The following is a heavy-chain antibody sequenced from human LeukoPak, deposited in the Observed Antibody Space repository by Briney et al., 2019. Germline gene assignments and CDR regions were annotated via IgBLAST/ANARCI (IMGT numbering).Heavy chain of an antibody. D-gene: IGHD1-20*01. V-gene: IGHV3-53*05. CDR1: GFTFSSYS. CDR3: ARIPGTDYFDY. J-gene: IGHJ4*02. CDR2: LYTGGST. Sequence: GGSLRLSCAASGFTFSSYSMNCVRQAPGEGLEWVSVLYTGGSTYYADSVKGRFTISRDDSKNTLYLQMNSLRAEDTAVYYCARIPGTDYFDYWGQRTLVTFSS.